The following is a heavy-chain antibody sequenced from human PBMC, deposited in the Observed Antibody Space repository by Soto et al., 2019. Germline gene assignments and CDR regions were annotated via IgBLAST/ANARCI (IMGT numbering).Heavy chain of an antibody. J-gene: IGHJ5*02. CDR2: IYYSGST. D-gene: IGHD2-15*01. CDR1: GGSISSGDYY. CDR3: ARDRGLWSVAATSNWFDP. Sequence: SETLSLTCTVSGGSISSGDYYWSWIRQPPGKGLEWIGYIYYSGSTYYNPSLKSRVTISVDTSKNQFSLKLSSVTAADTAVYYCARDRGLWSVAATSNWFDPWGQGTLVTVSS. V-gene: IGHV4-30-4*01.